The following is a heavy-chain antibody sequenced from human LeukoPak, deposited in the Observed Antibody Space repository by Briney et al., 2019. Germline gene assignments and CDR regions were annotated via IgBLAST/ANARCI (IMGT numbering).Heavy chain of an antibody. CDR3: AKDFHISSGYSLN. CDR2: ISGSGGST. D-gene: IGHD3-22*01. V-gene: IGHV3-23*01. J-gene: IGHJ4*02. CDR1: GFTFSSYA. Sequence: PGGSLRLSCAASGFTFSSYAMGWVRQAPGKGLEWVSAISGSGGSTYYADSVKGRFTISRDNSKNTLYLQMNSLRAEDTAVYYCAKDFHISSGYSLNWGQGTLVTVSS.